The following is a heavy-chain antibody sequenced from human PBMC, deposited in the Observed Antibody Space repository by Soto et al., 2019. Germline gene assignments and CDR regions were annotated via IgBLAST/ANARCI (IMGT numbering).Heavy chain of an antibody. CDR1: RDSLPCYD. D-gene: IGHD3-3*01. V-gene: IGHV1-8*01. CDR2: IDPNSGST. Sequence: ASESVAWTGSRDSLPCYDAEWAGLTPGTGLEWPGWIDPNSGSTGYSQNFQGIVTMTRNISINKAQMELSSLRSEDTAVYYCARERKCDLWRKGLDGWGQGTTVTVSS. J-gene: IGHJ6*02. CDR3: ARERKCDLWRKGLDG.